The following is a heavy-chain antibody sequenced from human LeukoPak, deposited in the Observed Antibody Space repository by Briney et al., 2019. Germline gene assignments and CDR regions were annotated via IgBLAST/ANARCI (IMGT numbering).Heavy chain of an antibody. CDR2: INTDGTGT. J-gene: IGHJ4*02. Sequence: PGGSLRLSCAASGFTFSNYWMHWVRQTPGKGLVLVSRINTDGTGTSYADSVKGRFTISRDGAKNTLYLQMSGLRAEDTAVYYCARVKSGSYYPIDYWGQGTLVTVSS. CDR1: GFTFSNYW. CDR3: ARVKSGSYYPIDY. V-gene: IGHV3-74*01. D-gene: IGHD1-26*01.